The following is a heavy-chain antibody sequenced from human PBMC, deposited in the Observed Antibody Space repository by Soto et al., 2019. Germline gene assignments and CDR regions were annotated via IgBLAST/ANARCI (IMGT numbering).Heavy chain of an antibody. V-gene: IGHV3-30-3*01. Sequence: GGSLRLSCAASGFIFPNFAFHWIRQAPGKGLEWVAGISSDGTTRYYADSVKGRFTISRDNSKDTLYLQMNSLRDEDTATYHCAKAGYGGEVPPPFYNYGMDVRGQGTTVTVSS. J-gene: IGHJ6*02. CDR3: AKAGYGGEVPPPFYNYGMDV. CDR1: GFIFPNFA. CDR2: ISSDGTTR. D-gene: IGHD2-15*01.